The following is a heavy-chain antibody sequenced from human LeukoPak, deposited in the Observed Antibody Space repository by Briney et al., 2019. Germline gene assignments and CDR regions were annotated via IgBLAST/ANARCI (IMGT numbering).Heavy chain of an antibody. D-gene: IGHD4/OR15-4a*01. Sequence: PGGSLRLSCAASGFTFISYGMHWVRQAPGKGLEWVAVISHDGGNKYYADSVKGRFTISRDNSKNTVYLQMNSLRAEDTAVYYCATDYGANFDHWGQGTLVTVPS. CDR3: ATDYGANFDH. CDR2: ISHDGGNK. V-gene: IGHV3-30*03. J-gene: IGHJ4*02. CDR1: GFTFISYG.